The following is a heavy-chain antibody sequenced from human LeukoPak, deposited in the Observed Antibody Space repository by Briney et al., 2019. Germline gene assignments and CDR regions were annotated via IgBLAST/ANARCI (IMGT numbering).Heavy chain of an antibody. V-gene: IGHV3-30-3*01. CDR1: GFTFSSYP. Sequence: GRSLRLSCAASGFTFSSYPMHWVRQAPGKRLEWVAVISYDGSEKHYADPVKGRFTISRDNAKNSLYLQMNSLRAEDTAVYYCITGDDYVWGSYRSDYWGQGTLVTVSS. CDR3: ITGDDYVWGSYRSDY. J-gene: IGHJ4*02. D-gene: IGHD3-16*02. CDR2: ISYDGSEK.